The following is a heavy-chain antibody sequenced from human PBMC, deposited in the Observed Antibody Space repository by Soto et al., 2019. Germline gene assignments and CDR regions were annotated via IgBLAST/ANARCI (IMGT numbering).Heavy chain of an antibody. CDR3: ARAERWLQLFY. Sequence: SETLSLTCTVSGGSISSPNFYWSWIRQHPGKGLEWIGQINYSGTTNYNPSLKSRVTISVDTSKNQFSLKLSSVTAADTAVYYCARAERWLQLFYWGQGTLVTV. D-gene: IGHD5-12*01. J-gene: IGHJ4*02. CDR1: GGSISSPNFY. V-gene: IGHV4-39*07. CDR2: INYSGTT.